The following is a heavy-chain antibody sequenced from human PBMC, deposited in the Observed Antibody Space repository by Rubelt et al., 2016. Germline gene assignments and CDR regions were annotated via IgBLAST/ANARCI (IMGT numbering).Heavy chain of an antibody. D-gene: IGHD3-10*01. Sequence: QLQLQESGPGLVKPSETLSLTCTVSGGSVSSSSYYWGWIRQPPGKGLEWIGSIYYSGSTYYNPSLKVRVTISVDTSKSQFSLKLSSVTAADTAVYYCARHLPRSESGAFDIWGQGTMVTVSS. V-gene: IGHV4-39*01. CDR1: GGSVSSSSYY. J-gene: IGHJ3*02. CDR3: ARHLPRSESGAFDI. CDR2: IYYSGST.